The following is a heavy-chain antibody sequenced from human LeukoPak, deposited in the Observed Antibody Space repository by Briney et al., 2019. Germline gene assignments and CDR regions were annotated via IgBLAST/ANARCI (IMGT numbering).Heavy chain of an antibody. CDR1: GFTFSSYA. CDR3: AKDRVAAIAAAVLDY. J-gene: IGHJ4*02. Sequence: GSLRLSCAASGFTFSSYAMSWVRQAPGKGLEWVSAISGSGGSTYYADSVKGRFTISRDNSKNTLYLQMNSLRAEDTAVYYCAKDRVAAIAAAVLDYWGQGTLVTVSS. D-gene: IGHD6-13*01. V-gene: IGHV3-23*01. CDR2: ISGSGGST.